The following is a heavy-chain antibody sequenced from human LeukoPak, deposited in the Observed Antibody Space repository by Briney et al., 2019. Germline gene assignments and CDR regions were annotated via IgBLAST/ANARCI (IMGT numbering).Heavy chain of an antibody. CDR2: IKQDGSEK. CDR3: ARDNWFAFDI. D-gene: IGHD3-10*01. V-gene: IGHV3-7*01. Sequence: GGSLRLSCAASGFTFSNYWMSWIRQAPGKGLEWVANIKQDGSEKYYVDSVKGRVTISRDNAKNSLYLQMNSLRDEDTAVYYCARDNWFAFDIWGQGTMVTVSS. J-gene: IGHJ3*02. CDR1: GFTFSNYW.